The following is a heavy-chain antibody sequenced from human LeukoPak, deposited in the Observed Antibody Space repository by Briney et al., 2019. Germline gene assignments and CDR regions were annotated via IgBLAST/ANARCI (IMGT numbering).Heavy chain of an antibody. CDR2: ISWNSDNI. CDR1: GFTFDDFA. Sequence: GGSLRLSCAVSGFTFDDFAMHWVRQAPGKGLEWVSGISWNSDNIVYADSVKGRFTISRDNAKNSLYLQMNSLRTEDTALYYCIKDLRLDLHFDTFDVWGQGTMVTVSS. D-gene: IGHD1-7*01. CDR3: IKDLRLDLHFDTFDV. J-gene: IGHJ3*01. V-gene: IGHV3-9*01.